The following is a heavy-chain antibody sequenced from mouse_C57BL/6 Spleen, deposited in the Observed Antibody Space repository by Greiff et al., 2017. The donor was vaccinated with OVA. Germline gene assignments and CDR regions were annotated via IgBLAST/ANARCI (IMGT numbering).Heavy chain of an antibody. Sequence: EVNVVESGGGLVKPGGSLKLSCAASGFTFSDYGMHWVRQAPEKGLEWVAYISSGSSTIYYADTVKGRFTISRDNAKNTLFLQMTSLRSEDTAMYYCATTTVVARQYFDVWGTGTTVTVSS. CDR2: ISSGSSTI. J-gene: IGHJ1*03. CDR1: GFTFSDYG. CDR3: ATTTVVARQYFDV. D-gene: IGHD1-1*01. V-gene: IGHV5-17*01.